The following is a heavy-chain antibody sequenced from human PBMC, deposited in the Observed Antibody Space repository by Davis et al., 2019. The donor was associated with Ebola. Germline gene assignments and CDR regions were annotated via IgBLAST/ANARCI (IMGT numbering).Heavy chain of an antibody. D-gene: IGHD5-24*01. Sequence: GGSLRLSCEGSGLTFKDHAIHWVRLAPGEGLEWVSGISWNSDSLGYADSVKGRFTISRDNTKNSLYLQMNNVRPEDTALYYCVKGRAGWLRLFDDWGQGTQVTVSS. CDR3: VKGRAGWLRLFDD. V-gene: IGHV3-9*01. CDR1: GLTFKDHA. J-gene: IGHJ4*02. CDR2: ISWNSDSL.